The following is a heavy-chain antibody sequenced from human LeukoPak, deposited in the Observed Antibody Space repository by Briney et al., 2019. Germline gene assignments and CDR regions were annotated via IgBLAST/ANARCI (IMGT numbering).Heavy chain of an antibody. J-gene: IGHJ4*02. Sequence: PGGSLRLSYAASGFTFSNYGMNWVRQAPGKGLEWVSVISDSGGKTHYADSVKGRFTISRDNSKNTLYLQMNSLRAEDTAIYYCAGRDCTNGLCQFDYWGQGTLVTVSS. V-gene: IGHV3-23*01. CDR3: AGRDCTNGLCQFDY. D-gene: IGHD2-8*01. CDR1: GFTFSNYG. CDR2: ISDSGGKT.